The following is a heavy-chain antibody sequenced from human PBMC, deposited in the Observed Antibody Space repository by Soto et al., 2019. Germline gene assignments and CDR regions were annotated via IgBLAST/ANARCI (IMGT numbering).Heavy chain of an antibody. J-gene: IGHJ4*02. CDR2: IWNDGNT. CDR1: GFTFSTYA. D-gene: IGHD6-13*01. CDR3: VRDDVTAADLFDY. Sequence: QVRLVESGGGVAQPGGSLRLSCAASGFTFSTYAMHWVRQAPGRGLEWVARIWNDGNTYYADSVRGRFSISRDNSKSTVYLGMDSLGAEDTALYHCVRDDVTAADLFDYWGQGTLVTVSS. V-gene: IGHV3-33*01.